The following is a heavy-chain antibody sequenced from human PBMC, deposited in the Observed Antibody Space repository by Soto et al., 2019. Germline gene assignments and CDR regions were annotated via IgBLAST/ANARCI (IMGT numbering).Heavy chain of an antibody. V-gene: IGHV5-51*01. CDR1: GYNFGGYW. D-gene: IGHD1-7*01. CDR3: ARGAILGTPPDY. Sequence: PGESLKISCKASGYNFGGYWIGLVRQIPWKGLEWMGIIHPGDSDTRYSPSFQGQVTISADKSISTAYLQWGSLQPSDTAKYYCARGAILGTPPDYWGQGTPVTASS. J-gene: IGHJ4*02. CDR2: IHPGDSDT.